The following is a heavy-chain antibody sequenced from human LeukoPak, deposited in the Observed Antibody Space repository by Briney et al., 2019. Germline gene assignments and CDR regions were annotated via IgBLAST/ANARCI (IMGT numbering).Heavy chain of an antibody. CDR2: ISSSSSYI. V-gene: IGHV3-21*01. CDR1: GFTFSSYA. D-gene: IGHD2-2*01. J-gene: IGHJ6*02. Sequence: PGGSLRLSCAASGFTFSSYAMSWVRQAPGKGLEWVSSISSSSSYIYYADSVKGRFTISRDNAKNSLYLQMNSLRAEDTAVYYCARDQVVPAAKDYYYYYGMDVWGQGTTVTVSS. CDR3: ARDQVVPAAKDYYYYYGMDV.